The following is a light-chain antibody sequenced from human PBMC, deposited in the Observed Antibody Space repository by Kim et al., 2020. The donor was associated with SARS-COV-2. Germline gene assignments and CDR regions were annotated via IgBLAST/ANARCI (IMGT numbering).Light chain of an antibody. Sequence: QSTTTPCPGTSRDVGGDNYVSWYQQHPGNAPQLMIYGVSKRPSGISNRFSGSKSGNTASLTISGLQAEDEADYYCTSYTSSNDWVFGGGTQLTVL. J-gene: IGLJ3*02. CDR3: TSYTSSNDWV. V-gene: IGLV2-14*04. CDR2: GVS. CDR1: SRDVGGDNY.